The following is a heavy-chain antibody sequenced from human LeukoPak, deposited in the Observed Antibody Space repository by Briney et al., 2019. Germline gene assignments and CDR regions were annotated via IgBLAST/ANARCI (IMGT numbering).Heavy chain of an antibody. J-gene: IGHJ3*02. D-gene: IGHD3-10*01. CDR3: ARSYYYDAFDI. CDR2: IYYSGST. V-gene: IGHV4-59*08. Sequence: SETLSLTCTVSGDSISSYYWSWIRQPPGKGLEWIGYIYYSGSTNYNPSLKSRVTISVDTSKNQFSLKLSSVTAADTAVYYCARSYYYDAFDIWGQGTMVTVSS. CDR1: GDSISSYY.